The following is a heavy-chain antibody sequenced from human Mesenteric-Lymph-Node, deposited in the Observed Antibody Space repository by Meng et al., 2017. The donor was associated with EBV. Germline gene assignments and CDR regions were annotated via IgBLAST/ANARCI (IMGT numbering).Heavy chain of an antibody. CDR1: GFSFSSYG. CDR2: IIYDGSDK. D-gene: IGHD5-24*01. J-gene: IGHJ4*02. Sequence: QVQLVESXXGXVQPGXXLXXSCAASGFSFSSYGMHWVRQAPGKGLEWVAVIIYDGSDKYYADSVKGRFSISRDNVNNKIYLQMNSLRSEDTAVYYCVKDWGDMPTIHWGQGALVTVSS. V-gene: IGHV3-30*18. CDR3: VKDWGDMPTIH.